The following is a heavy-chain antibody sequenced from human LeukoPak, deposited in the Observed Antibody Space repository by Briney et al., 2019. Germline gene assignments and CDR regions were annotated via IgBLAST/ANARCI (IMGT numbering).Heavy chain of an antibody. J-gene: IGHJ6*03. CDR2: INHSGST. CDR3: ARGAPYYDFWSGYSGFRYYYYMDV. D-gene: IGHD3-3*01. CDR1: GGSISSYY. V-gene: IGHV4-34*01. Sequence: PSETLSLTCTVSGGSISSYYWSWIRQPPGKGLEWIGEINHSGSTNYNPSLKSRVTISVDTSKNQFSLKLSSVTAADTAVYYCARGAPYYDFWSGYSGFRYYYYMDVWGKGTTVTVSS.